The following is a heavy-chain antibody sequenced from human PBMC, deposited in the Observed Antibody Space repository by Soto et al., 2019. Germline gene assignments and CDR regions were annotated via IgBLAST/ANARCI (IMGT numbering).Heavy chain of an antibody. CDR2: ISWNSGSI. CDR3: AKPKAGSYGSTYMDV. Sequence: EVQLVESGGGLVQPGRSLRLSCAASGFTFDDYAMHWVRQAPGKGLEWVSGISWNSGSIGYADSVKGRFTISRDNAKNSLYLQMNSLRAEDTALYYCAKPKAGSYGSTYMDVWGKGTTVTVSS. D-gene: IGHD5-18*01. V-gene: IGHV3-9*01. CDR1: GFTFDDYA. J-gene: IGHJ6*03.